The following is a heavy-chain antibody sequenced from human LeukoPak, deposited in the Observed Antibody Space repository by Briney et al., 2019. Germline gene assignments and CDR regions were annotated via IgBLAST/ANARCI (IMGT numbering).Heavy chain of an antibody. V-gene: IGHV4-34*01. CDR2: INHSGST. D-gene: IGHD2-15*01. J-gene: IGHJ4*02. CDR1: GGPFSGYY. Sequence: PSETLSLTCAVYGGPFSGYYWSWIRQPPGKGLEGIGEINHSGSTNYNPSLKSRVTISVDTSKNQFSLKLSSVTAADTAVYYCARGWQVATGGFDYWGQGTLVTVSS. CDR3: ARGWQVATGGFDY.